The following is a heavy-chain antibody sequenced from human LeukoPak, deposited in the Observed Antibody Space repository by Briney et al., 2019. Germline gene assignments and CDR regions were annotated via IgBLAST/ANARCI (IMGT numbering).Heavy chain of an antibody. D-gene: IGHD2-15*01. J-gene: IGHJ6*02. CDR1: GGSISSSSYY. Sequence: SETLSLTCTVSGGSISSSSYYWGWIRQPPGKGLEWIGSIYYSGSTYYNPSLKSRVTISVDTSKNQFSLKLSSVTAADTAVYYCARQPIYTWNNCSGGSCYSRYYYYYGMDVWGQGTTVTVSS. CDR3: ARQPIYTWNNCSGGSCYSRYYYYYGMDV. V-gene: IGHV4-39*01. CDR2: IYYSGST.